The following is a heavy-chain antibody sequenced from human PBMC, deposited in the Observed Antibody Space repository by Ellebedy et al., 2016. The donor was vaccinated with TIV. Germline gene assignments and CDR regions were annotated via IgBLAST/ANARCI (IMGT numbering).Heavy chain of an antibody. V-gene: IGHV4-31*03. CDR2: IHHDGTT. CDR1: GDSISGYY. CDR3: ARVLTRGTTTFDY. D-gene: IGHD1-7*01. J-gene: IGHJ4*02. Sequence: MPSETLSLPCTVSGDSISGYYWSWIRQHPGKGLEWIGYIHHDGTTYYNPSLRSRVTISVDTSKNQFSLKLSSVTAADTAVYYCARVLTRGTTTFDYWGQGTLVTVSS.